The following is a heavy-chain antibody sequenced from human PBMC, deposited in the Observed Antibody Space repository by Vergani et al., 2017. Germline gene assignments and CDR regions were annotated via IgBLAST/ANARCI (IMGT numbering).Heavy chain of an antibody. CDR2: ISGSGGST. D-gene: IGHD3-22*01. J-gene: IGHJ3*02. Sequence: EVQLLESGGGLVQPGGSLRLSCAASGFTFSSYAMSWVRQAPGKGLEWVSAISGSGGSTYYADSVKGRFTISRDNSKNTLYLQMNSLRAEDTAVYYCAKDPTSEDSSGYRDAFDIWGQGTMVTVSS. V-gene: IGHV3-23*01. CDR1: GFTFSSYA. CDR3: AKDPTSEDSSGYRDAFDI.